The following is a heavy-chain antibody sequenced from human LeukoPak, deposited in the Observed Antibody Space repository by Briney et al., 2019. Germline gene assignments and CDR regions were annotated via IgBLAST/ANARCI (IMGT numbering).Heavy chain of an antibody. CDR2: ISYDGSNK. CDR1: GFTFSSYA. D-gene: IGHD6-13*01. V-gene: IGHV3-30-3*01. Sequence: PGGSLRLSCAASGFTFSSYAMHWARQAPGKGLEWVAFISYDGSNKYYADSVRGRFTISRDNSKNTLYLQMNTLRAEDTAVYYCTVPLSSSWYGGLDYWGQGTLVTVSS. J-gene: IGHJ4*02. CDR3: TVPLSSSWYGGLDY.